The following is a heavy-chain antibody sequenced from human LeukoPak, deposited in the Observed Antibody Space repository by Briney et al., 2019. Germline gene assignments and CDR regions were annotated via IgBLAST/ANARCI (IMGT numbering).Heavy chain of an antibody. D-gene: IGHD2-8*01. J-gene: IGHJ4*02. CDR2: ISFDGNNK. V-gene: IGHV3-30*18. Sequence: GGSLRLSCEVSGFNFNMYGMHWVRQAPGKGLEWLAVISFDGNNKYYADSVKGRFTISRDNSKNTLYLQMNSLRAEDTAVYYCANIVLIRPFDYWGQGTLVTVSS. CDR3: ANIVLIRPFDY. CDR1: GFNFNMYG.